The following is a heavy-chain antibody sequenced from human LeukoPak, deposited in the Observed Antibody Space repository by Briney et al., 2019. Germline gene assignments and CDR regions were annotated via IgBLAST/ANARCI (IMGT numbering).Heavy chain of an antibody. D-gene: IGHD1-14*01. V-gene: IGHV3-64D*06. J-gene: IGHJ4*01. Sequence: GGSLRLSCSASGFTFSSLGMHWVRQAPGKGLEHVSTIGSDGNSTYYADSVKDRFTISRDNSKNALYLQMTSLRPEDSAVYYCVSPVFINYWGQGTLVTVSS. CDR3: VSPVFINY. CDR2: IGSDGNST. CDR1: GFTFSSLG.